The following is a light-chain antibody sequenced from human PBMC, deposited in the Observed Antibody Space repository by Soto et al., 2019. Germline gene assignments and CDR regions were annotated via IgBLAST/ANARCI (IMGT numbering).Light chain of an antibody. V-gene: IGKV3-15*01. CDR1: QNVFNN. Sequence: EIVVTQSPVTLSVSPGETATLSCRASQNVFNNLAWYQVKPGQAPRLLIYGASTRATGIPVRFSGSGSWTDFTLTINSLQSEDFAVYYCQQYNQWLTFGGGTKVEIK. CDR2: GAS. CDR3: QQYNQWLT. J-gene: IGKJ4*01.